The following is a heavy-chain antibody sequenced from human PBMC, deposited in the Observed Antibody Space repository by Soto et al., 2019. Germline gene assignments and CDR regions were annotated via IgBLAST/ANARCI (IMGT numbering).Heavy chain of an antibody. D-gene: IGHD4-17*01. Sequence: SETLSLTCAVSCYPISSGYYWGWIRQPPGKGLEWIGSIYHSGSTYYNPSLKSRVTISVDTSKNQFSLKLSSVTAADTAVYYCAATVTPDYYGMDVWGQGTTVTVSS. CDR2: IYHSGST. V-gene: IGHV4-38-2*01. CDR1: CYPISSGYY. J-gene: IGHJ6*02. CDR3: AATVTPDYYGMDV.